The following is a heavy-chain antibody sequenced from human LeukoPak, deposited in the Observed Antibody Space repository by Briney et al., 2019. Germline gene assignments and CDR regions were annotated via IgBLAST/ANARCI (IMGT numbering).Heavy chain of an antibody. D-gene: IGHD1-20*01. J-gene: IGHJ4*02. V-gene: IGHV4-59*01. Sequence: KPSETLSLTCTVSGGSISSYYWSWIRQPPGKGLEWIGYIYYSGSTNYNPSLKSRVTTSVDTSKNQFSLKLSSVTAADTAVYYCARYNWNHFDYWGQGTLVTVSS. CDR3: ARYNWNHFDY. CDR1: GGSISSYY. CDR2: IYYSGST.